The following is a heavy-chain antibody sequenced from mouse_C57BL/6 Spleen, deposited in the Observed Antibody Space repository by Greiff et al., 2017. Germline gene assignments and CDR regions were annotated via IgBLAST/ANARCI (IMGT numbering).Heavy chain of an antibody. V-gene: IGHV1-55*01. CDR3: ARLGLGTTVVEGFAY. CDR2: IYPGSGST. CDR1: GYTFTSYW. Sequence: QVQLQQPGAELVKPGASVKMSCKASGYTFTSYWITWVKQRPGQGLEWIGDIYPGSGSTNYNEKFKSKATLTVDTSSSTAYMQLSSLTSEDSAVYYCARLGLGTTVVEGFAYWGQGTLVTVSA. D-gene: IGHD1-1*01. J-gene: IGHJ3*01.